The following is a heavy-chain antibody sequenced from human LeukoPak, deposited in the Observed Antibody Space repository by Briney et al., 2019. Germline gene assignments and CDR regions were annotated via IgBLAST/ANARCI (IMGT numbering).Heavy chain of an antibody. CDR2: IFYSGST. Sequence: PSETLSPTCTVSGGSISSSSYYWGWIRQPPGKGLEWIGSIFYSGSTYYNPSLKSRVTISVDTSKNQFSLKLSSVTAADTAVYYCARLPPDAASYYYLDYWGQGTLVTVSS. V-gene: IGHV4-39*01. CDR1: GGSISSSSYY. CDR3: ARLPPDAASYYYLDY. D-gene: IGHD2-15*01. J-gene: IGHJ4*02.